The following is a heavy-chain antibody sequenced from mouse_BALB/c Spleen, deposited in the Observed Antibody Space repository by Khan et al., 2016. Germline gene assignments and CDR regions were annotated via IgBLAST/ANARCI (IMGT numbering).Heavy chain of an antibody. CDR1: GYAFSSYW. CDR3: ARDYYGSDFDY. CDR2: IYPGDGDT. Sequence: QVQLKQSGAELVRPGSSVKISCKASGYAFSSYWMNWVKQRPGQGLEWIGQIYPGDGDTNYNGKFKGKATLTADKSSSTAYMQLSSRTSADSAVYFCARDYYGSDFDYWGQGTTLTVSS. D-gene: IGHD1-1*01. V-gene: IGHV1-80*01. J-gene: IGHJ2*01.